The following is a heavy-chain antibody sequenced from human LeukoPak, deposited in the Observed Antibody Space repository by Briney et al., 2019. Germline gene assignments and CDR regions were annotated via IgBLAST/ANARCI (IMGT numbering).Heavy chain of an antibody. CDR1: GYSFTSNY. CDR2: IYPRDGST. Sequence: GASVKVSCKASGYSFTSNYIHWVRQAPGQGLEWMGMIYPRDGSTSYAQKFQGRVTVTRDTSTSTVHMELSGLRSEDTAVYYCARASSIVGVVYFDYWGQGTLVTVSS. CDR3: ARASSIVGVVYFDY. J-gene: IGHJ4*02. V-gene: IGHV1-46*01. D-gene: IGHD1-26*01.